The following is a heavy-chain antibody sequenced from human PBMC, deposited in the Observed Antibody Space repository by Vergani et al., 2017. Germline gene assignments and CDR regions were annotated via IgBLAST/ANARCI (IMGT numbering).Heavy chain of an antibody. CDR2: IIPIFGTT. CDR3: ARDPGAWATD. Sequence: QVQLVQSGAEVKKPGSSVKVSCKTSGGTFSSYAISWVRKAPGQGREWMGGIIPIFGTTNYAQNFQGRVTITADESTGTAYMGLSSLRSEDTSIYYCARDPGAWATDWGQGTLVTVSS. CDR1: GGTFSSYA. D-gene: IGHD5-12*01. J-gene: IGHJ1*01. V-gene: IGHV1-69*01.